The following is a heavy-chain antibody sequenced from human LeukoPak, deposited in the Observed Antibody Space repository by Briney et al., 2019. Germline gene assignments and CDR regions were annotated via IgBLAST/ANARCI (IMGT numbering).Heavy chain of an antibody. Sequence: PGGSLRLSCAASGFTFSSYAMSWVRQAPGKGLEWVSAISGSGGSTYYADSVKGRFTISRDNSKNTLYLQMNSLRAEDTAVYYCARDQPTMNYYDSSGYVDYWGQGTLVTVSS. CDR1: GFTFSSYA. J-gene: IGHJ4*02. D-gene: IGHD3-22*01. V-gene: IGHV3-23*01. CDR3: ARDQPTMNYYDSSGYVDY. CDR2: ISGSGGST.